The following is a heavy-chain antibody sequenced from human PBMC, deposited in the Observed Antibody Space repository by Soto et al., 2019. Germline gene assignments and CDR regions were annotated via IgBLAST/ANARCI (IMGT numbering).Heavy chain of an antibody. J-gene: IGHJ2*01. CDR3: ARADWYFDL. CDR2: IYHSGST. Sequence: SETLSLTCAVSGGSISSGGYPWSWIRQPPGKGLEWIGYIYHSGSTYYNPSLKSRVTISVDRSKNQFSLKLSSVTAADTAVYYCARADWYFDLWGRGTLVTVSS. CDR1: GGSISSGGYP. V-gene: IGHV4-30-2*01.